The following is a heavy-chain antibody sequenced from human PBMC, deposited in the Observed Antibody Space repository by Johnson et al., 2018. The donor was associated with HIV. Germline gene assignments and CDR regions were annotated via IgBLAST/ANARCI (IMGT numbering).Heavy chain of an antibody. CDR3: ARTGRAVAGTPHAFDI. D-gene: IGHD6-19*01. J-gene: IGHJ3*02. CDR1: GFIVSNNY. Sequence: VQLVETGGGLIQPGGSLRLSCAASGFIVSNNYMSWVRQAPGKGLEWVSLIYSGGSTYYADSVKGRFTISRDNSKNTLYLQMNSLRAEDTAVYYCARTGRAVAGTPHAFDIWGQGTKVTVSP. CDR2: IYSGGST. V-gene: IGHV3-53*02.